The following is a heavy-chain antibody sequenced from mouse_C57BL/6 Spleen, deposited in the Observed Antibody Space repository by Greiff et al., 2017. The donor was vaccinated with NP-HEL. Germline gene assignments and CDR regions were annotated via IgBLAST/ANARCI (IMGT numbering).Heavy chain of an antibody. CDR1: GYTFTSYG. V-gene: IGHV1-81*01. CDR3: ARRGYDYDAMDY. D-gene: IGHD2-2*01. CDR2: IYPRSGNT. J-gene: IGHJ4*01. Sequence: QVQLQQSGAELARPGASVKLSCKASGYTFTSYGLSWVKQRTGPGLEWIGEIYPRSGNTYYNEKFKGKATLTADKSSSTAYMELRSLTSEDSAVYFCARRGYDYDAMDYWGQGTSVTVSS.